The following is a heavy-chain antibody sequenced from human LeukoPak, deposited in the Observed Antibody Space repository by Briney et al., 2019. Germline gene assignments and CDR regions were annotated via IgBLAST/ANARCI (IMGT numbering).Heavy chain of an antibody. Sequence: TLSLTCTVSGGSISSGSYYWSWIRQPAGKGLEWIGRIYTSGSTNYNPSLKSRVTISVDTSKNQFSLKLSSVTAADTAVYYCARARDGYTLYWYFDLWGRGTLVTVSS. CDR3: ARARDGYTLYWYFDL. D-gene: IGHD5-24*01. CDR2: IYTSGST. V-gene: IGHV4-61*02. CDR1: GGSISSGSYY. J-gene: IGHJ2*01.